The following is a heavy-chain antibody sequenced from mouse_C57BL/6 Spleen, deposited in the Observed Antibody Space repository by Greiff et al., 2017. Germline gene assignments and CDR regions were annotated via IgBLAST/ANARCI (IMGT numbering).Heavy chain of an antibody. Sequence: EVKLVESGGGLVQPGGSLSLSCAASGFTFTDYYMSWVRQPPGKALEWLGFIRNKANGYTTEYSASVKGRFTISRDNSQSILYLQMHALRAEDSATYYCARNLGPGAMDYWGQGTSVTVSS. V-gene: IGHV7-3*01. CDR2: IRNKANGYTT. CDR3: ARNLGPGAMDY. J-gene: IGHJ4*01. CDR1: GFTFTDYY.